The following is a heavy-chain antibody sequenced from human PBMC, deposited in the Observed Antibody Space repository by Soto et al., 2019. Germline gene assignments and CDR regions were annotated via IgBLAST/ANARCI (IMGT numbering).Heavy chain of an antibody. CDR1: GFSLSTSGMC. Sequence: SGPTLVNPTQTLTLTCTFSGFSLSTSGMCVSWIRQPPGKALEWLALIDWDDDKYYSTSLKTRLTISKDTSKNQVVLTMTNMDPVDTATSYCARSSGVTIPGLVTPGGMDVWGQGNTVTVSS. D-gene: IGHD3-3*01. V-gene: IGHV2-70*01. J-gene: IGHJ6*02. CDR2: IDWDDDK. CDR3: ARSSGVTIPGLVTPGGMDV.